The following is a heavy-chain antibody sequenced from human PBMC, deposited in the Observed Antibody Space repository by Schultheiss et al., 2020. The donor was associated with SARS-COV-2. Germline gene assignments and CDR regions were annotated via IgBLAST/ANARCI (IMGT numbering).Heavy chain of an antibody. J-gene: IGHJ6*02. Sequence: SETLSLTCAVSGGSISSGGYSWSWIRQPPGKGLEWFGYIYHSGSTNYNPSLKSRVTISVDTSKNQFSLKLSSVTAADTAVYYCARGYYTSYYYYGMDVWGQGTTVTVSS. D-gene: IGHD3-3*01. CDR2: IYHSGST. CDR1: GGSISSGGYS. CDR3: ARGYYTSYYYYGMDV. V-gene: IGHV4-30-2*01.